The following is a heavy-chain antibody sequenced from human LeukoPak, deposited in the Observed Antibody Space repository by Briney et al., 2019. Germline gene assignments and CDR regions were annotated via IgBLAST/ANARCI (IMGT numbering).Heavy chain of an antibody. J-gene: IGHJ4*02. CDR2: IRYDGNNK. Sequence: GGSLRLSCAASGFTFSSYGMHWVRQAPGKGLEWVAFIRYDGNNKYYADSVKGRFTISRDNSKNTLYLQMNSLRAEDTAAFYCAKDSSVFHYDSRNFDYWGQGTLVTVSS. D-gene: IGHD3-22*01. CDR1: GFTFSSYG. CDR3: AKDSSVFHYDSRNFDY. V-gene: IGHV3-30*02.